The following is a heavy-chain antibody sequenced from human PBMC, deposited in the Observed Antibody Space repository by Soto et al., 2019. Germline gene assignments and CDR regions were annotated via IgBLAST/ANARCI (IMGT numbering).Heavy chain of an antibody. CDR3: SAVVKPDSRNSLGQ. Sequence: GGSLRLSCAASGFTFSNYCIHWVRQAPGKGLVWVSRINSDGSSTNYGDSVKGRFTISRDNAKNTAYLQMNSLRAEDTAVYYCSAVVKPDSRNSLGQWGQGITVTVSP. CDR1: GFTFSNYC. J-gene: IGHJ6*01. CDR2: INSDGSST. D-gene: IGHD3-22*01. V-gene: IGHV3-74*01.